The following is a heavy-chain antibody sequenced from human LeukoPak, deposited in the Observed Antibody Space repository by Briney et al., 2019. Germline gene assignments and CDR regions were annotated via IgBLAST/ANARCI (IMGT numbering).Heavy chain of an antibody. Sequence: PGRSLRLSCAASGFTFSSYAMHWVRQAPGKGLEWVSAISGNGDSTYYADSVKGRFTISRDNAENSLNLQMSTLRAEDTAVYYCARGPHYGSGSYYIFDYWGQGTLVTVSS. D-gene: IGHD3-10*01. CDR3: ARGPHYGSGSYYIFDY. J-gene: IGHJ4*02. CDR2: ISGNGDST. V-gene: IGHV3-21*01. CDR1: GFTFSSYA.